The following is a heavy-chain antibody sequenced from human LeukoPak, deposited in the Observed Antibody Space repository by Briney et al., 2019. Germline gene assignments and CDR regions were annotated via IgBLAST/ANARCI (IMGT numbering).Heavy chain of an antibody. J-gene: IGHJ4*02. CDR3: ARGQKLRAFDY. D-gene: IGHD3-10*01. V-gene: IGHV2-70*04. Sequence: SGPALVKPTQTLTLTCTFSGFSLSTGGMRVSWIRQPPGKALEWLARIDWDDDKFYSTSLKTRLTISKDTSKNQVVLTMTNMDPVDTATYYCARGQKLRAFDYWGQGTLVTVSS. CDR2: IDWDDDK. CDR1: GFSLSTGGMR.